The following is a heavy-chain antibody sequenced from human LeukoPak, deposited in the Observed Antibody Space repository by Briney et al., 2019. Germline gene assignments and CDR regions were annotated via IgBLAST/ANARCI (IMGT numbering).Heavy chain of an antibody. CDR3: ARSSNLHYFDY. J-gene: IGHJ4*02. Sequence: SQTLSLTCAISGDSVSNNSAIWIWIRQSPSRGLQWLGRTYYRSKWYNDYAVSVKSRITLNVDTSKNQFSLQLNSVTLEDTAVYYCARSSNLHYFDYWGQGTQVTVSS. CDR2: TYYRSKWYN. CDR1: GDSVSNNSAI. V-gene: IGHV6-1*01.